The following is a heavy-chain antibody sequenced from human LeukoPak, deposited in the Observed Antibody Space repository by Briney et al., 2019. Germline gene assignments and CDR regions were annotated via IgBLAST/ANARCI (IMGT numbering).Heavy chain of an antibody. Sequence: PGGSLRLSCAASGFTFSSYAMSWVRQAPGKGLEWVSAISGSGGSTYYADSVKGRFTISRDNSKNTLYLQMNSLRAEDTAVYYCARENYYDRSGYYAFDYWGQGTLVTVSS. D-gene: IGHD3-22*01. CDR2: ISGSGGST. J-gene: IGHJ4*02. CDR1: GFTFSSYA. CDR3: ARENYYDRSGYYAFDY. V-gene: IGHV3-23*01.